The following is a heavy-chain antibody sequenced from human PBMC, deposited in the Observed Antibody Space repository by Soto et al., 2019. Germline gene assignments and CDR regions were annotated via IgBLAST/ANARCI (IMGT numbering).Heavy chain of an antibody. CDR2: IYYSGST. CDR3: ARDDIKHGGYFDY. V-gene: IGHV4-31*03. Sequence: QVQLQESDPGLVKPSQTLSLTCTVSGGSISSGGYYWSWIRQHPGKGLEWNGYIYYSGSTYYNPSLKSRVTISVDTSKNQFSLKLSSVTAADTAVYYCARDDIKHGGYFDYWGQGTLVTVSS. J-gene: IGHJ4*02. CDR1: GGSISSGGYY.